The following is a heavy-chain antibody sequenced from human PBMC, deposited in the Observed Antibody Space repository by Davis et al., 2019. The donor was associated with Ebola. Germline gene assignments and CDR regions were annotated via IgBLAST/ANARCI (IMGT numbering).Heavy chain of an antibody. J-gene: IGHJ4*02. Sequence: GESLKISCAASGFTFSSYAMSWVRQAPGKGLEWVSAISGSGGSTYYADSVKGRFTISRDNSKNTLYLQMNSLRAEDTAVYYCAKTPSSGWSHDYWGQGTLVTVSS. CDR2: ISGSGGST. V-gene: IGHV3-23*01. CDR1: GFTFSSYA. D-gene: IGHD6-19*01. CDR3: AKTPSSGWSHDY.